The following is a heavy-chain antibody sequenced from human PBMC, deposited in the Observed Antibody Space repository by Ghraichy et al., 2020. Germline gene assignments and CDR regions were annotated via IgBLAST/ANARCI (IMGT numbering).Heavy chain of an antibody. Sequence: SETLTLTCTVSGASINSSSSYWAWVRQSPGKELAWIGSVFYSGATYYNPSLKSRVTLSVDTSKSRFSLRLTSMTAADAAVYYCTRVSFLDLESVFDWWSPGTMVIVSS. CDR2: VFYSGAT. D-gene: IGHD3/OR15-3a*01. J-gene: IGHJ3*01. CDR3: TRVSFLDLESVFDW. V-gene: IGHV4-39*02. CDR1: GASINSSSSY.